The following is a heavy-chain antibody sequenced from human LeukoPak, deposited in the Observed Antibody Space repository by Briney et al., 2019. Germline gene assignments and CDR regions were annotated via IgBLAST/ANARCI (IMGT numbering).Heavy chain of an antibody. D-gene: IGHD2-15*01. CDR1: GGSINSYY. V-gene: IGHV4-59*08. J-gene: IGHJ4*02. CDR3: ARHHDGGPKLRLDF. CDR2: FHYSGST. Sequence: ASETLSLTCTVSGGSINSYYWSWIRQPPGKGLEWIGFFHYSGSTNYNPSLNSRVTTSIATSMNQLSLTLVSVTAADTAVYFCARHHDGGPKLRLDFWGLGVLVTVSS.